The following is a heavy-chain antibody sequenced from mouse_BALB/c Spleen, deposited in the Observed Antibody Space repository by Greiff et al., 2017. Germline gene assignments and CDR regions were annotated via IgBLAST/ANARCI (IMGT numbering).Heavy chain of an antibody. Sequence: QVTLKVSGPGILQPSQTLSLTCSFSGFSLSTSGMGVSWIRQPSGKGLEWLAHIYWDDDKRYNPSLKSRLTISKDTSRNQVFLKITSVDTADTATYYCARKDFYGSSYNWYFDVWGAGTTVTVSS. J-gene: IGHJ1*01. CDR1: GFSLSTSGMG. V-gene: IGHV8-12*01. CDR3: ARKDFYGSSYNWYFDV. D-gene: IGHD1-1*01. CDR2: IYWDDDK.